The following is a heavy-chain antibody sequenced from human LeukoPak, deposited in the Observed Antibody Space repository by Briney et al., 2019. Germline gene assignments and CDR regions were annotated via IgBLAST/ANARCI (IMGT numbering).Heavy chain of an antibody. CDR1: GVSVSNGRSY. Sequence: SQTLSLTCLVAGVSVSNGRSYWTWIRQPPGKGLEWIGYKDYSGSANYNLSLKSRLTISIDTSKNKCSLQLSSLTAPATATYHCAPPYCSTISCLDVFNMWGQGTRVTVSS. CDR2: KDYSGSA. V-gene: IGHV4-31*03. CDR3: APPYCSTISCLDVFNM. J-gene: IGHJ3*02. D-gene: IGHD2-2*01.